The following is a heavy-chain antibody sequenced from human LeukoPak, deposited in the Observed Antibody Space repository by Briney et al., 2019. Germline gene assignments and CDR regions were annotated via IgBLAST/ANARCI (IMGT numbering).Heavy chain of an antibody. CDR3: ARHTQVAAWSFDY. D-gene: IGHD2-15*01. CDR1: GDSISDDY. V-gene: IGHV4-59*08. CDR2: IYYSGST. Sequence: PETPCLTCTVSGDSISDDYWSWIRQPPGKGLEWIAYIYYSGSTNYNPSLKSRVTISVDTSKNQFSLKLSSVTAADTAVYYCARHTQVAAWSFDYWGRGTLVTVSS. J-gene: IGHJ4*02.